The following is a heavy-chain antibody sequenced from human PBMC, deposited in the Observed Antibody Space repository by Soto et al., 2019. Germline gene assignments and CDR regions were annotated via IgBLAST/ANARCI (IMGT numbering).Heavy chain of an antibody. D-gene: IGHD3-10*01. J-gene: IGHJ4*02. CDR2: ISGSGGST. Sequence: EVKMLESGGGLVQPGGSLRLSCAASGFTLSSYGMSWVRQAPGKGLEWVSAISGSGGSTYYADSVKGRFTISRDNSKNTLYLQMNSLRAEDTAVYYCAKGAYYHCSGSYFPFDYWGQGTLVTVSS. CDR3: AKGAYYHCSGSYFPFDY. V-gene: IGHV3-23*01. CDR1: GFTLSSYG.